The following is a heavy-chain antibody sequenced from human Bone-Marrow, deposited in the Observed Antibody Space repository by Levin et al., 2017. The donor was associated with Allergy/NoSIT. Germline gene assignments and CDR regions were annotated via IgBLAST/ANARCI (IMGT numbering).Heavy chain of an antibody. V-gene: IGHV4-59*01. CDR2: IYYSGST. D-gene: IGHD2-2*01. CDR3: AREDTESCSSTSCYYNNWFDP. Sequence: SQTLSLTCTVSGGSISSYYWSWIRPPPGKGLEWIGYIYYSGSTNYNPSLKSRVTISVDTSKNQFSLKLSSVTAADTAVYYCAREDTESCSSTSCYYNNWFDPWGQGTLVTVSS. CDR1: GGSISSYY. J-gene: IGHJ5*02.